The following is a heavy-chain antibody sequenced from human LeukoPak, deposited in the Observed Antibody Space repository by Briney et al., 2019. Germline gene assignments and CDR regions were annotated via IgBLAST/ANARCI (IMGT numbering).Heavy chain of an antibody. CDR1: GFIFSSYG. J-gene: IGHJ4*02. Sequence: GGSLRLSCAASGFIFSSYGMHWVRQAPGKGLEWVARIWHDGSNDDYADSVKGRFTISRDNSKNTLYLQMNSLRAEDTAIYYSAKVTGDYYDTSGAFDYWGQGTLVTVSS. V-gene: IGHV3-33*06. CDR3: AKVTGDYYDTSGAFDY. D-gene: IGHD3-22*01. CDR2: IWHDGSND.